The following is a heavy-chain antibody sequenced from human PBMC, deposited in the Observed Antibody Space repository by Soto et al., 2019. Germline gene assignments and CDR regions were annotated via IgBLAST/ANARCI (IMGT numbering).Heavy chain of an antibody. V-gene: IGHV1-2*02. CDR2: INPNSGGT. D-gene: IGHD6-13*01. Sequence: XSVKVSCTASGYPLTGYYMHWVRQTPGQGLEWMGWINPNSGGTNYAQKFQGRVTMTRDTSISTAYMELSRLRSDDTAVYYCARANSSRPAFDIWGQATMVTVSS. CDR3: ARANSSRPAFDI. J-gene: IGHJ3*02. CDR1: GYPLTGYY.